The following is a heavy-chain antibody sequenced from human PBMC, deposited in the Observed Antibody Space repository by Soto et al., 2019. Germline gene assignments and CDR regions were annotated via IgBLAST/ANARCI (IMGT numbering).Heavy chain of an antibody. D-gene: IGHD3-9*01. J-gene: IGHJ4*02. V-gene: IGHV2-5*01. CDR1: GFSLSTSGVG. CDR2: IYWNDDK. CDR3: ARRYYDILTGYYIPFDY. Sequence: QITLKESGPTLVKPTQTLTLTCTFSGFSLSTSGVGVGWIRQPPGKALEWLALIYWNDDKRYSPSLKSRLTTTKDTSKNQVVLTMTNMDPVDTATYYCARRYYDILTGYYIPFDYWGQGTLVTVSS.